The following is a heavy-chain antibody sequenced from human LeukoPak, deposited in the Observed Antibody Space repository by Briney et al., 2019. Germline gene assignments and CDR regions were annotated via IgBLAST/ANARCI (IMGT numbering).Heavy chain of an antibody. CDR2: IYYNGDT. J-gene: IGHJ5*01. CDR1: RASLISNSFY. D-gene: IGHD3-16*02. Sequence: PSETLSLTCTVPRASLISNSFYWGWIRQPPGEGLECIGTIYYNGDTFYNPSLKSRVTMSVDTSESQFSLKLPSVTAADTAVYYCAVLLYRHYHWFDSWGRGTLVSVSS. CDR3: AVLLYRHYHWFDS. V-gene: IGHV4-39*01.